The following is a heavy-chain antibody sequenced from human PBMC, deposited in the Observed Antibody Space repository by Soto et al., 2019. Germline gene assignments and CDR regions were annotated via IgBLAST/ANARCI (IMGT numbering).Heavy chain of an antibody. CDR3: ARGDCTGAYCYSWPFNYGVDV. V-gene: IGHV4-59*01. J-gene: IGHJ6*02. Sequence: QVQLQESGPRLVKSSETLSLVCSVSGDSIIRSFWGWIRQSPGKGLEYIGYISDSGVTDYDPSLKSRVTISVDTSKNQFSLKLTSVTAADTAMYYCARGDCTGAYCYSWPFNYGVDVWGQGTTVTVSS. CDR1: GDSIIRSF. CDR2: ISDSGVT. D-gene: IGHD2-15*01.